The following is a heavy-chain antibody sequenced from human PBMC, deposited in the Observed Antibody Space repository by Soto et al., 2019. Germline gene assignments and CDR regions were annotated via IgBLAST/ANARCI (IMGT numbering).Heavy chain of an antibody. CDR3: ARGMGRYFDL. D-gene: IGHD2-8*01. CDR1: GDFISNFY. J-gene: IGHJ2*01. CDR2: ISASGRS. V-gene: IGHV4-4*07. Sequence: QVQLQESGPGLVKPSETLSLTCTVSGDFISNFYWSWIRQPAGKGLQSLGRISASGRSNYNPNLQSRVAMSLDTSKNQFSLRLTSLCAADTAVYFCARGMGRYFDLWGRGTLVTVFS.